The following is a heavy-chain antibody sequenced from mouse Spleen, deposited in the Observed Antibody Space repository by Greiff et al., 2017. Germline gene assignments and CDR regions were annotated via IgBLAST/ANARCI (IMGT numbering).Heavy chain of an antibody. J-gene: IGHJ3*01. V-gene: IGHV5-12-2*01. CDR2: ISNGGGST. Sequence: EVQGVESGGGLVQPGGSLKLSCAASGFTFSSYTMSWVRQTPEKRLEWVAYISNGGGSTYYPDTVKGRFTISRDNAKNTLYLQMSSLKSEDTAMYYCARPSSTMITAFAYWGQGTLVTVSA. CDR3: ARPSSTMITAFAY. D-gene: IGHD2-4*01. CDR1: GFTFSSYT.